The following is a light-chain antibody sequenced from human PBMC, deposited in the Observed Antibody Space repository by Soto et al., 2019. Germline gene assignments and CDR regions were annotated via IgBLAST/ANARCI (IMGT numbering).Light chain of an antibody. Sequence: EIVLTQFPATLSLSPGERATLSCRASQSVSTFSAWYQQKPGQAPRLVVYDASKRATGIPARFSGSGSGTDFTLTISSLEPEDFAVYYCQQRSSWRVTFGGGTKVDNK. V-gene: IGKV3-11*01. CDR1: QSVSTF. CDR2: DAS. J-gene: IGKJ4*01. CDR3: QQRSSWRVT.